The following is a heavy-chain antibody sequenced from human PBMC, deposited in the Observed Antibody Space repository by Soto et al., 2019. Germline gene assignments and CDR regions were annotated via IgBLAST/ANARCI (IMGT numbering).Heavy chain of an antibody. D-gene: IGHD6-19*01. V-gene: IGHV4-31*03. J-gene: IGHJ6*03. CDR3: ARGGPYSSGWYVNYYYYMDV. CDR2: IYYSGSN. Sequence: QVQLQESGPGLVKPSQTLSLTCTVSGGSISSGGYYWSWIRQHPGKGLEWIGYIYYSGSNYYNPSLKSRVTISVDTSKNQFALKLSSVTAADTAVYYCARGGPYSSGWYVNYYYYMDVWGKGTTVTVSS. CDR1: GGSISSGGYY.